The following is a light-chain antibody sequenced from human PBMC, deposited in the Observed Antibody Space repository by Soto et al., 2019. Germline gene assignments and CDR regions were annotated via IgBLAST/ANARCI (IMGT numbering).Light chain of an antibody. V-gene: IGLV3-25*03. CDR1: ALAKQY. CDR2: KDS. Sequence: ELTQPPSVSVSPGQTARITCSGDALAKQYAYWYQQKPGHAPVLVIYKDSERPSGIPERFSGSSSGTTVTLTISGVQAEDEADYYCQSADISGPYVFGIGTKVTVL. CDR3: QSADISGPYV. J-gene: IGLJ1*01.